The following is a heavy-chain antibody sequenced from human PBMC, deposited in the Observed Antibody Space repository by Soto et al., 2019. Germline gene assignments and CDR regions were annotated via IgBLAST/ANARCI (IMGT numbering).Heavy chain of an antibody. CDR2: ISYDGSNK. Sequence: GGSLRLSCAASGFTFSSYAMHWVRQAPGKGLEWVAVISYDGSNKYYADSVKGRFTISRDNSKNTLYLQMNSLRAEDTAVYYCARDPLTRGLGWFDPWGQGTLVTV. V-gene: IGHV3-30-3*01. CDR1: GFTFSSYA. D-gene: IGHD3-10*01. CDR3: ARDPLTRGLGWFDP. J-gene: IGHJ5*02.